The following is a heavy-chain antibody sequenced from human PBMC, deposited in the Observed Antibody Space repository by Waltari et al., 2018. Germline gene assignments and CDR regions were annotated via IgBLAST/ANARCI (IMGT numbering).Heavy chain of an antibody. V-gene: IGHV4-59*01. CDR1: GGSFSRYY. D-gene: IGHD1-26*01. CDR3: ASWGLRGSYYQMAEYFQH. Sequence: HVQLQEWGAGLVKPSETLSLTCTVFGGSFSRYYLSWIRQPPRQGLEWIGYIFYSWSTSSNPSLTSRVTISVDTSKNQFSLKLSSVTAADTAVYYGASWGLRGSYYQMAEYFQHWGQGTLVTVSS. J-gene: IGHJ1*01. CDR2: IFYSWST.